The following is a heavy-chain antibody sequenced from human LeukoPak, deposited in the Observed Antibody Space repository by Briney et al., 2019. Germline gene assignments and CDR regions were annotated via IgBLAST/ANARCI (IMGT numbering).Heavy chain of an antibody. Sequence: GGSLRLSCAASGFTFSSYSRNWVRQAPGKGLEWVSSISSSSSYIYYADSVKGRFTISRDNAKNSLYLQMNSLRAEDTAVYYCARVVLRFLEWSSYAFDIWGQGTMVTVSS. CDR2: ISSSSSYI. D-gene: IGHD3-3*01. J-gene: IGHJ3*02. CDR1: GFTFSSYS. V-gene: IGHV3-21*01. CDR3: ARVVLRFLEWSSYAFDI.